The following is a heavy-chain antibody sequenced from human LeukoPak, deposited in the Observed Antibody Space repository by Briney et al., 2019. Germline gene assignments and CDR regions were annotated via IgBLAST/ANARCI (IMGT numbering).Heavy chain of an antibody. J-gene: IGHJ4*02. V-gene: IGHV4-38-2*02. CDR3: ARLYSSGWY. Sequence: SETLSLTCTVSGYSISSGYYWGWIRQPPGKGLEWIGSIYHSGSTYYNPSLKSRVTISVDTSKNQFSLKPSSVTAADTAVYYCARLYSSGWYWGQGTLVTVSS. CDR1: GYSISSGYY. D-gene: IGHD6-19*01. CDR2: IYHSGST.